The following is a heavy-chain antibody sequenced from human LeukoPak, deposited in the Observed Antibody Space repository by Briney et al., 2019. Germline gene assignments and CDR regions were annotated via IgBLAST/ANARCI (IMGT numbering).Heavy chain of an antibody. Sequence: GGSLRLSCAASGFTFDDYAMHWVRQAPGKGLEWVSLISGDGGSTYYADSVKGRFTISRDNSKNSLYLQMNSLRTEDTALYYCAKDWGAYYDSSGFYSGDFDYWGQGTLATVSS. CDR1: GFTFDDYA. CDR2: ISGDGGST. CDR3: AKDWGAYYDSSGFYSGDFDY. J-gene: IGHJ4*02. D-gene: IGHD3-22*01. V-gene: IGHV3-43*02.